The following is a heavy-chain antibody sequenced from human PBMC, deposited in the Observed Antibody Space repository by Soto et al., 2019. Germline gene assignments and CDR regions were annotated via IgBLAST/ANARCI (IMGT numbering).Heavy chain of an antibody. Sequence: EVQLVESGGGLVQPGRSLRLSCAASGFSFDDYAMHWVRQAPGKGLEWVSGITWNTHKIAYAASVEGRFTISRDNAKNSLYLQMNSRRAEDTALYYCAKDRVRGRFGEASFDAWGQGTLVTVSS. V-gene: IGHV3-9*01. D-gene: IGHD3-10*01. CDR2: ITWNTHKI. CDR3: AKDRVRGRFGEASFDA. J-gene: IGHJ3*01. CDR1: GFSFDDYA.